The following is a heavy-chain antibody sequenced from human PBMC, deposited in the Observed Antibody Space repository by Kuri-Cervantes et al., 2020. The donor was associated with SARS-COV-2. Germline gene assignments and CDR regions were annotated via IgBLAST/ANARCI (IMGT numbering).Heavy chain of an antibody. CDR1: GFTFDDYA. CDR3: ARAFGGSYFNWFDP. D-gene: IGHD1-26*01. V-gene: IGHV3-30*04. Sequence: GGSLRLSCAASGFTFDDYAMHWVRQAPGKGLEWVAVISYDGSNKYYADSVKGRFTISRDNSKNTLYLQMNSLRAEDTAVYYCARAFGGSYFNWFDPWGQGTLVTVSS. CDR2: ISYDGSNK. J-gene: IGHJ5*02.